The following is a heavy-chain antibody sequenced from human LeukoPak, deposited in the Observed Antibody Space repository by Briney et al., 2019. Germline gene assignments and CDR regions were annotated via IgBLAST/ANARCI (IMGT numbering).Heavy chain of an antibody. CDR1: GFTFSSYG. D-gene: IGHD4-17*01. CDR3: AKEALRENDYGDYTSDY. V-gene: IGHV3-30*18. Sequence: QPGGSLRLSCAASGFTFSSYGMHWVRQAPGKGLEWVAVISYDGSNKYYADSVKGRFTISRDNSKNTLYLQMNSLRAEDTAVYYCAKEALRENDYGDYTSDYWGQGTLVTVSS. CDR2: ISYDGSNK. J-gene: IGHJ4*02.